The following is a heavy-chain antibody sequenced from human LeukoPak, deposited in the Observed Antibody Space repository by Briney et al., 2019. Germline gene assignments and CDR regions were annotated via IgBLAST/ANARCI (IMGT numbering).Heavy chain of an antibody. CDR1: GSSISTSNYY. D-gene: IGHD3-10*01. Sequence: SETLSLTCTVSGSSISTSNYYWGWIRQPPGKGLEWIATIAYTGRTYYTPSLRSRVTISQDTSENQFSLRLTSVTAADTAMYYCATDSGWLGGQRFDYWGQGTLVPVSS. CDR2: IAYTGRT. CDR3: ATDSGWLGGQRFDY. J-gene: IGHJ4*02. V-gene: IGHV4-39*07.